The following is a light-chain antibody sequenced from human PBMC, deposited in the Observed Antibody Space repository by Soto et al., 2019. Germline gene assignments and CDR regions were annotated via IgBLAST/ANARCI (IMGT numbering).Light chain of an antibody. CDR1: ESLLHSNGYNY. V-gene: IGKV2-28*01. Sequence: DIVMTQSPLSLPVTPGEPASISCTSSESLLHSNGYNYVDWYLQKAGQSPQLLIYLSSNRASGVPDRFRGSGSGTDFTLKISRVEAGDVGVYYCMQALETPTFGQGTRLEIK. J-gene: IGKJ5*01. CDR2: LSS. CDR3: MQALETPT.